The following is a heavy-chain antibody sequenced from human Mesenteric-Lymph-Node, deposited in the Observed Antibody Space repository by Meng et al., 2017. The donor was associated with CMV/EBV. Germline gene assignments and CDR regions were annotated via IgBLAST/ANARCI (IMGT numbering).Heavy chain of an antibody. CDR3: AREMLRYYDFWSGPENYYYGMDV. CDR2: ISSSGSTI. V-gene: IGHV3-48*03. J-gene: IGHJ6*02. D-gene: IGHD3-3*01. Sequence: GESLKISCAASGFTFSSYEMNWVRQAPGKGLEWVSYISSSGSTIWYADSVKGRFTISRDNAKNSLYLQMNSLRAEDTAVYYCAREMLRYYDFWSGPENYYYGMDVWGQGTTVTVSS. CDR1: GFTFSSYE.